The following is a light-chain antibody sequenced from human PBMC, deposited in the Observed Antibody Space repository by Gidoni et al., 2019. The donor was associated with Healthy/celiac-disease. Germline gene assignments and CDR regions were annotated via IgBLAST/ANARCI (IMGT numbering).Light chain of an antibody. Sequence: DIVLTQSPATLSWSPGERATLSCRASQSVSSYLAWYQQKPGQAPRLLIYDASNRATGIPAMFSGSGSGTDVTLTISSLEPEDFAVYYCQQRSNWPLTFGGGTKVEIK. J-gene: IGKJ4*01. CDR2: DAS. CDR1: QSVSSY. CDR3: QQRSNWPLT. V-gene: IGKV3-11*01.